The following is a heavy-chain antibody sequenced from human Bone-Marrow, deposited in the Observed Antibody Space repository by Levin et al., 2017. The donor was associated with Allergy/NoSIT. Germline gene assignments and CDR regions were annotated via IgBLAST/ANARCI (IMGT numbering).Heavy chain of an antibody. D-gene: IGHD1-1*01. CDR3: VREHYYYYYMDV. J-gene: IGHJ6*03. CDR2: ISHNGGDT. Sequence: GGSLRLSCSGSGFIFRNFVMHWVRQAPGKGPQYVSGISHNGGDTYYADSVKDRLSISRDNSKSTLYLQMSSLRPEDTAVYYCVREHYYYYYMDVWGKGTPVTVSS. CDR1: GFIFRNFV. V-gene: IGHV3-64D*08.